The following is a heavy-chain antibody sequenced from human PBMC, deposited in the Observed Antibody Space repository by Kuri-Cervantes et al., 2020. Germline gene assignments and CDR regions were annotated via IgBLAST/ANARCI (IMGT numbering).Heavy chain of an antibody. D-gene: IGHD3-10*02. CDR2: IKSKTDGETT. CDR3: TTDRYYYVAIYYFDY. Sequence: GGSLRLSCAASGFTFSNAWMSWVRQAPGKGLEWVGRIKSKTDGETTDYAALVKGRFIISRDDSKNTLYLQMNSLKTEDTAMYYCTTDRYYYVAIYYFDYWGQGTLVTVSS. V-gene: IGHV3-15*01. CDR1: GFTFSNAW. J-gene: IGHJ4*02.